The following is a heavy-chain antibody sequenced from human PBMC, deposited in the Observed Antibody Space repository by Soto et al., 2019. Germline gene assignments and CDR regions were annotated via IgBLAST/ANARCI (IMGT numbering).Heavy chain of an antibody. CDR3: AKDMFRGVPDYFDY. V-gene: IGHV3-23*01. CDR2: ISGSGGST. J-gene: IGHJ4*01. Sequence: GGSLRLSCAASGFTFSSYAMSWVRQAPGKGLEWVSAISGSGGSTYYSESVKGRFTVSRDNSKSTLYLQMDSLRPDDTAVYYCAKDMFRGVPDYFDYWGHGTLVTVSS. CDR1: GFTFSSYA. D-gene: IGHD3-10*01.